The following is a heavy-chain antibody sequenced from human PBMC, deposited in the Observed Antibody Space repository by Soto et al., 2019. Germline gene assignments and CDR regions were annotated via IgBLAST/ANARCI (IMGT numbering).Heavy chain of an antibody. CDR1: GSTFSTYA. CDR3: ARYPGTIMATIMGSYYFDY. V-gene: IGHV3-21*01. Sequence: GGSLRQSCAASGSTFSTYAINWVRQAPGKGLAWVSSISNTGNYKYYADSVKGRFTVSRDNAKNSLYLQMNSLRAGDTAVYFCARYPGTIMATIMGSYYFDYWGLGTLVTVSS. CDR2: ISNTGNYK. D-gene: IGHD5-12*01. J-gene: IGHJ4*02.